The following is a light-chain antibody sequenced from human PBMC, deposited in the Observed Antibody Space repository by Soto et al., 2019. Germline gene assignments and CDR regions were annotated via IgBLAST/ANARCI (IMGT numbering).Light chain of an antibody. Sequence: DIQMTQSPSSLSASVGDRVTITCQASQDISNYLNGYQQKPGKAPKLLIYDASNLETGVPSRFSGSGSGTDFTFTTISLQPEDIATYYCQQYRDTFGQGTKLEIK. CDR3: QQYRDT. V-gene: IGKV1-33*01. J-gene: IGKJ2*01. CDR1: QDISNY. CDR2: DAS.